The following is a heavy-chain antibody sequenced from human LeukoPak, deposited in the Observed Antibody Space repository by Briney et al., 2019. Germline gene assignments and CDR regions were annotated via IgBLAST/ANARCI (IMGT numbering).Heavy chain of an antibody. V-gene: IGHV3-74*01. CDR2: INSDGSST. Sequence: GGSLRLSCAASGFAFSSYWMHWVRHAPGKGLVWVSRINSDGSSTSYADSVKGRFTISRDNAKNTLYLQMNSLRAEDTAVYYCARDTLGPLYYGMDVWGQGTTVTVSS. CDR3: ARDTLGPLYYGMDV. D-gene: IGHD2-15*01. J-gene: IGHJ6*02. CDR1: GFAFSSYW.